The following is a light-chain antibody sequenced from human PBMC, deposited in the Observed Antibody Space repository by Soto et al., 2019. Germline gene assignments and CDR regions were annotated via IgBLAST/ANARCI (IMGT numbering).Light chain of an antibody. J-gene: IGKJ2*01. Sequence: DTQMTQSPSTLSASVGDRVTITCRASQSIGSLMAWYQQKPGKAPKLLIFDASTLQSGVPSRFSGSGSGTEFILTISSLHPDDIATYYCQQYNSYSYTFGQGTTLKI. CDR2: DAS. V-gene: IGKV1-5*01. CDR3: QQYNSYSYT. CDR1: QSIGSL.